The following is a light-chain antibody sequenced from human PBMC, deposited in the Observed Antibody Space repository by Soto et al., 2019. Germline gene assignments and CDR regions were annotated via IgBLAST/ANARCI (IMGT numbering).Light chain of an antibody. CDR2: EGS. V-gene: IGLV2-23*01. Sequence: QSALTQPASVSGSPGQSITISCTGTSSDVGSYNLVSWYQQHPGKAPKLMIYEGSKRPSGVSNRFSGSKSGNTASLTISGLQAEDEAEYYCCSYAGSSTLYVVFGGGTQLTVL. CDR1: SSDVGSYNL. J-gene: IGLJ2*01. CDR3: CSYAGSSTLYVV.